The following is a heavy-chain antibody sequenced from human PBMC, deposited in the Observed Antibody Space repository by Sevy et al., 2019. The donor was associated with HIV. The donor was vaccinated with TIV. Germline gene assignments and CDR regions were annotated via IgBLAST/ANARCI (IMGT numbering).Heavy chain of an antibody. V-gene: IGHV1-69*13. Sequence: ASVKVSCKASGGTFSSYAISWVRQAPGQGLEWMGGIIPIFGTANYAQKFQGRVTITADESTSTAYMELSSLRSEDTAVYYCARTTYYYGSGSYRVHAFDIWGQGTMVTVSS. CDR2: IIPIFGTA. CDR3: ARTTYYYGSGSYRVHAFDI. J-gene: IGHJ3*02. D-gene: IGHD3-10*01. CDR1: GGTFSSYA.